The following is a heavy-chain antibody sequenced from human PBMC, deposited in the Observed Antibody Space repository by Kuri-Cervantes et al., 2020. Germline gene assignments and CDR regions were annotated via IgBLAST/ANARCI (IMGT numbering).Heavy chain of an antibody. CDR1: GGSISSGGYY. Sequence: LRLSCTVSGGSISSGGYYWSWIRQHPGKGLEWIGYIYYSGSTYYNPSLKSRVTISVDTSKNQFSLKLSSVTAADTAVYYCARDRGTHSGYDGYYYYGMDVWGQGTTVTVLL. D-gene: IGHD5-12*01. CDR2: IYYSGST. J-gene: IGHJ6*02. CDR3: ARDRGTHSGYDGYYYYGMDV. V-gene: IGHV4-31*03.